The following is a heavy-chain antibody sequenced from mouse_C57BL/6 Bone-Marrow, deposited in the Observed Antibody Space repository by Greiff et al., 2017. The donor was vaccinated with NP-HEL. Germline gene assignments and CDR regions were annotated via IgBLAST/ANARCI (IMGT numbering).Heavy chain of an antibody. V-gene: IGHV7-1*01. CDR2: SRNKANDYTT. CDR3: ARGNCDWYFDV. J-gene: IGHJ1*03. D-gene: IGHD2-1*01. Sequence: EVKVVESGGGLVQSGRSLRLSCATSGFTFSDFYMEWVRQAPGKGLEWIAASRNKANDYTTEYSASVKGRFIVSRDTSQSILYLQMNALRAEDTAIYYCARGNCDWYFDVWGTGTTVTVSS. CDR1: GFTFSDFY.